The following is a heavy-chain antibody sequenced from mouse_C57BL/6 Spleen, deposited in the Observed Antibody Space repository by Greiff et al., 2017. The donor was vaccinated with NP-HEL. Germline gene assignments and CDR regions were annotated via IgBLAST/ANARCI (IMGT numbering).Heavy chain of an antibody. CDR3: ARGGMTYYSNYGWYFDV. CDR2: IYPRSGNT. Sequence: QVQLQQSGAELARPGASVKLSCKASGYTFTSYGISWVKQRTGQGLEWIGEIYPRSGNTYYNEKFKGKATLTADKSSSTAYMGLRSLTSEDSAVYFCARGGMTYYSNYGWYFDVWGTGTAVTVSS. CDR1: GYTFTSYG. J-gene: IGHJ1*03. D-gene: IGHD2-5*01. V-gene: IGHV1-81*01.